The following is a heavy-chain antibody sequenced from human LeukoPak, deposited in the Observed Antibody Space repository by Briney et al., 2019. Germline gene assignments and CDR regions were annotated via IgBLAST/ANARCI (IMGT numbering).Heavy chain of an antibody. Sequence: SETLSLTCTVSGDSISTSNNYWGWVRQPPGERLEWLGSIYYSGRTYYNPSLKSRVTISVDTSKNQFSLKLSSVTAADTAVYYCARSEGPGALGYFDYWGQGTLVTVSS. CDR1: GDSISTSNNY. D-gene: IGHD7-27*01. J-gene: IGHJ4*02. CDR2: IYYSGRT. CDR3: ARSEGPGALGYFDY. V-gene: IGHV4-39*07.